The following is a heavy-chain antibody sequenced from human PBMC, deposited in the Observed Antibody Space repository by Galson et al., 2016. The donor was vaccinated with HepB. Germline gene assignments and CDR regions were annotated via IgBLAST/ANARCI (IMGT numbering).Heavy chain of an antibody. CDR3: ARRYDSSGYSLDAFDI. CDR1: GFSLTTSGVG. D-gene: IGHD3-22*01. V-gene: IGHV2-5*02. J-gene: IGHJ3*02. CDR2: IYWDDDK. Sequence: PALVKPTQTLTLTCTFSGFSLTTSGVGVGWIRQPPGKALEWLALIYWDDDKRYSPSLKSSLTITKDTSKNQVVLTMTNMDPVDTATYYCARRYDSSGYSLDAFDIWGQGTMVTVSS.